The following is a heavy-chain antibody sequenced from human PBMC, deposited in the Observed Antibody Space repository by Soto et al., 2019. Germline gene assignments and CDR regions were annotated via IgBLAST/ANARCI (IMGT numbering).Heavy chain of an antibody. D-gene: IGHD3-9*01. J-gene: IGHJ5*02. V-gene: IGHV4-30-4*01. CDR2: ISYSGST. CDR1: GGSISSGDYY. Sequence: SETLSLTCTVSGGSISSGDYYWSWIRQPPGKGLEWIGYISYSGSTYYNPSLKSRVTISVDTSKNQISLKLSSVTAADTALYYCARGKNWYYDILTAYTWFAPWGQGTLVPVSS. CDR3: ARGKNWYYDILTAYTWFAP.